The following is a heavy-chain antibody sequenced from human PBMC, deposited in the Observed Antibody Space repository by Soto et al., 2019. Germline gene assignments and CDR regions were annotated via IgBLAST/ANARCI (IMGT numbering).Heavy chain of an antibody. V-gene: IGHV4-39*02. CDR1: GGSISSSAYY. CDR2: IYYSGST. Sequence: QLQLQESGPGLVKPSETLSLTCTVSGGSISSSAYYWGWIRQSPGKGLEWIGSIYYSGSTYYNPSLKSRVTISVDTSKNHFSLKLSSVTAADTAVYYCASLPMVRGVYYYGMDVWGQGTTVTVSS. CDR3: ASLPMVRGVYYYGMDV. J-gene: IGHJ6*02. D-gene: IGHD3-10*01.